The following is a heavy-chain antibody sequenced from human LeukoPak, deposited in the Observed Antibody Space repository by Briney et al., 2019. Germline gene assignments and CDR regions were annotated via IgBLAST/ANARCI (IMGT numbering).Heavy chain of an antibody. CDR2: IRSKANNYAT. CDR3: TRSRDGYNIDY. Sequence: GGSLRLSCAASGFTFSGSAMHWVRQASGKGLEWVGHIRSKANNYATTYAASVRGRFTISRDDSKNTTYLQMNSLKAEDTAVYYCTRSRDGYNIDYWGQGTLVTVSS. CDR1: GFTFSGSA. V-gene: IGHV3-73*01. J-gene: IGHJ4*02. D-gene: IGHD5-24*01.